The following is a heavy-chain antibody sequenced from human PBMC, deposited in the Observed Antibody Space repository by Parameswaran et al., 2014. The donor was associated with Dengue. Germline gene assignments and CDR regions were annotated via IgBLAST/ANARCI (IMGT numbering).Heavy chain of an antibody. Sequence: SWVRQAPGQGLEWMGGSIPHFTTANYAQKFQDRVTITADESTSTAYMELSGLRSEDTAVYYCASYYCTSISCSVVDYWGQGTLVTVSS. J-gene: IGHJ4*02. CDR3: ASYYCTSISCSVVDY. V-gene: IGHV1-69*01. D-gene: IGHD2-2*01. CDR2: SIPHFTTA.